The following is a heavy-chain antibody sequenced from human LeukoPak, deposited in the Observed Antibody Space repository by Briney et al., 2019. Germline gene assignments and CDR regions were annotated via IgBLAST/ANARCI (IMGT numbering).Heavy chain of an antibody. Sequence: GASVKVSCKASGYTFTGYYMHWVRQAPGQGLEWMGWINPNSGGTNYAQKFQGRVTMTRDTSISTAYMELSRLRSDDTAVYYCARDRRGIVATIPDYWGQGTLVTVSS. J-gene: IGHJ4*02. D-gene: IGHD5-12*01. CDR2: INPNSGGT. V-gene: IGHV1-2*02. CDR1: GYTFTGYY. CDR3: ARDRRGIVATIPDY.